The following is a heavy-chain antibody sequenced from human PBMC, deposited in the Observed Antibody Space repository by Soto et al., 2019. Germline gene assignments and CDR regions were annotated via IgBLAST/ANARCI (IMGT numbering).Heavy chain of an antibody. Sequence: GGSLRLSCAASGFTFSSYGMHWVRQAPGKGLEWVAVISYDGSNKYYADSVKGRFTISRDNSKNTLYLQMNSLRAEDTAVYYCGKDSSSWYDDAFDIWGQGTMVTVSS. J-gene: IGHJ3*02. CDR2: ISYDGSNK. D-gene: IGHD6-13*01. V-gene: IGHV3-30*18. CDR3: GKDSSSWYDDAFDI. CDR1: GFTFSSYG.